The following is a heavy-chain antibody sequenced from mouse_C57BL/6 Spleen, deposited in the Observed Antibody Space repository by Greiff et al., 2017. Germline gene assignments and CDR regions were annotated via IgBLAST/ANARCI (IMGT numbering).Heavy chain of an antibody. D-gene: IGHD1-1*02. CDR3: ARGGHGAGFDY. Sequence: VQLQQSGAELVRPGTSVKLSCKASGYTFTNYWMGWVKQRPGHGLEWIGNIYPGGGYTNYNEKFKGKATLTADKSSSTAYMQLSSLKSEDSAMYYCARGGHGAGFDYWGQGTTLTVSS. V-gene: IGHV1-63*01. J-gene: IGHJ2*01. CDR2: IYPGGGYT. CDR1: GYTFTNYW.